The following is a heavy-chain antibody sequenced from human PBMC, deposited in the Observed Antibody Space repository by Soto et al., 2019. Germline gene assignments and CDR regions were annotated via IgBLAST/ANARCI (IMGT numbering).Heavy chain of an antibody. CDR3: TRGRYSRHFDY. Sequence: PGGSLRLSCAASGVTFSSYWMSWVRQAPGKGLEWVANIKQDGSEKYYVDSVKGRFTISRDNAKNSLYLQMNSLRAEDTAVYYCTRGRYSRHFDYWGQGTLVTVSS. CDR1: GVTFSSYW. J-gene: IGHJ4*02. V-gene: IGHV3-7*01. D-gene: IGHD4-4*01. CDR2: IKQDGSEK.